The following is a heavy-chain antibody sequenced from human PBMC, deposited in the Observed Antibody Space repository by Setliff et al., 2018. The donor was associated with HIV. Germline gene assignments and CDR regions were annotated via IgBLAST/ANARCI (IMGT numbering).Heavy chain of an antibody. J-gene: IGHJ4*02. V-gene: IGHV1-18*01. CDR2: ISAYNGNT. Sequence: ASVKVSCKASGYTFTSYGISWVRPAPGQGLEWMGWISAYNGNTNYAQKLQGRVTMTTDTSTTTAYMELRSLRAEDTAVYYCAKEHDSSNYKVPYYFDPWGQGTLVTVSS. D-gene: IGHD4-4*01. CDR3: AKEHDSSNYKVPYYFDP. CDR1: GYTFTSYG.